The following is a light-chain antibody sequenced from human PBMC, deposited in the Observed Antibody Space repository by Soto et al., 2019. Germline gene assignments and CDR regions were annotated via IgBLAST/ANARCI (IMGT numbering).Light chain of an antibody. CDR2: KAS. V-gene: IGKV1-5*03. CDR1: LSISNW. Sequence: DIQMTQSPSTLSASVGDRVTITCRASLSISNWLAWYQQKPGKAPNLLIYKASSLESGVPSRFSGSGSGTEFTLTISSLQPDDFATYYCQQYNSYPWTFGQGTKVEIK. J-gene: IGKJ1*01. CDR3: QQYNSYPWT.